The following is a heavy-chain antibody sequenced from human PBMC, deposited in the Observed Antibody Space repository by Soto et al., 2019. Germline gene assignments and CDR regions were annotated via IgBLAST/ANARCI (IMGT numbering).Heavy chain of an antibody. Sequence: PSETLSLTCTVSGGSISSGDYYWSWIRQPPGKGLEWIGYIYYSGSTYYNPPLKSRVTISVDTSKNQFSLKLSSVTAADTAVYYCARVVVVVAASWYFDYWGQGTLVTVSS. V-gene: IGHV4-30-4*01. CDR2: IYYSGST. D-gene: IGHD2-15*01. CDR3: ARVVVVVAASWYFDY. CDR1: GGSISSGDYY. J-gene: IGHJ4*02.